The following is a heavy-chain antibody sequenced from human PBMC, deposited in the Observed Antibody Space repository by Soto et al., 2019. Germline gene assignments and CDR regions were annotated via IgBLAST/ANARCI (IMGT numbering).Heavy chain of an antibody. CDR1: GGSIRSADHC. V-gene: IGHV4-31*03. CDR3: ATSVCYCPDAVSAAYFNR. Sequence: PSETLSLTCTVSGGSIRSADHCWWWIRQHPGKGLEWIGYINHSGTSFYNPSLKSRLTTSVDTSKNQFSLNQTSVTLALTAVTVSATSVCYCPDAVSAAYFNRWGQGTLVTVSS. D-gene: IGHD2-15*01. CDR2: INHSGTS. J-gene: IGHJ4*02.